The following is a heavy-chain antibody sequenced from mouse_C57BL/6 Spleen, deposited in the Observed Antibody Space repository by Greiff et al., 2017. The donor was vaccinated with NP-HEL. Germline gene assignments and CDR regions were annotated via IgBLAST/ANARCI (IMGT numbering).Heavy chain of an antibody. CDR2: IDPETGGT. J-gene: IGHJ4*01. Sequence: QVQLQQSGAELVRPGASVTLSCKASGYTFTDYEMHWVKQTPVHGLEWIGAIDPETGGTAYNQKFKGKAILTADKSSSTAYMELRSLTSEDSAVYYCTRGDGNPHYYAMDYWGQGTSVTVSS. CDR3: TRGDGNPHYYAMDY. D-gene: IGHD2-1*01. CDR1: GYTFTDYE. V-gene: IGHV1-15*01.